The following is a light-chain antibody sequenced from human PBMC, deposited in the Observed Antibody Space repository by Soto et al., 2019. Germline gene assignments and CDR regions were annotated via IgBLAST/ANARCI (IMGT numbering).Light chain of an antibody. CDR3: SSYTSSSTHV. J-gene: IGLJ1*01. CDR2: DVS. Sequence: QSVLTQPASVSGSPGQSVTISCTGTSSDVGGYNFVSCYQQHPGKLPKLMIFDVSSPPAVASDCFSGSKSCNTSSLPISGLQAEDEGDYYCSSYTSSSTHVFGSGTKVTVL. CDR1: SSDVGGYNF. V-gene: IGLV2-14*03.